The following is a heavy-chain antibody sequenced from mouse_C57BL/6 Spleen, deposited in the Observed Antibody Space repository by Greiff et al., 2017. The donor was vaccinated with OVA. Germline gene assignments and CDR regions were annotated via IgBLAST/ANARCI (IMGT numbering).Heavy chain of an antibody. CDR2: INPYNGGT. CDR3: ARSGAAQATGWFAY. D-gene: IGHD3-2*02. J-gene: IGHJ3*01. CDR1: GYTFTDYY. V-gene: IGHV1-19*01. Sequence: EVQLQQSGPVLVKPGASVKMSCKASGYTFTDYYMNWVKQSHGKSLEWIGVINPYNGGTSYNQKFKGKATLTVEKSSSTAYMELNSLTSEDSAVYYCARSGAAQATGWFAYWGHATLVTVSA.